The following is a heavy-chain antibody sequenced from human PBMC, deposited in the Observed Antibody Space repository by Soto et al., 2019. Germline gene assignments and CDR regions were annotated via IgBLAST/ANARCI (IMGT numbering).Heavy chain of an antibody. D-gene: IGHD6-6*01. CDR1: GYTLTELS. J-gene: IGHJ1*01. Sequence: ASVKVSCKVSGYTLTELSMHWVRQAPGKGLEWMGGFDPEDGETIYAQKFQGRVTMTEDTSTDTAYMELSSLRSEDTAVYYCATDAPPGPTGHSSSPPYSQHWGQGTLVTVSS. CDR2: FDPEDGET. CDR3: ATDAPPGPTGHSSSPPYSQH. V-gene: IGHV1-24*01.